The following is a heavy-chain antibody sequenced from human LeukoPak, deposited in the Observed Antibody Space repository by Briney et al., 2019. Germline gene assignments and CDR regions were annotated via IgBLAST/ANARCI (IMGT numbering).Heavy chain of an antibody. Sequence: GGSLRLSCAASGFTFSSYWMSWVRQAPGKGLEWVANINQDGSEKSYMDSVKGRFTISRDNAKNSLYLQMNSLRAEDMALYYCAKGTYYYDSSGYTLAFDIWGQGTMVTVSS. V-gene: IGHV3-7*03. CDR3: AKGTYYYDSSGYTLAFDI. D-gene: IGHD3-22*01. J-gene: IGHJ3*02. CDR1: GFTFSSYW. CDR2: INQDGSEK.